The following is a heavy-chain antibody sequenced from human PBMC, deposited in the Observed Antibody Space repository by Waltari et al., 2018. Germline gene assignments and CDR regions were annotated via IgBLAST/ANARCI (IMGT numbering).Heavy chain of an antibody. CDR3: AREFGDDFWSGPCDY. D-gene: IGHD3-3*01. Sequence: QLQLQESGPGLVKPSETLSLTCTVSGGSISSSSYYWGWIRQPPGKGLDWIGSIYYSGSTYYNPSLKSRVTISVDTSKNHFSLKLSSVTAADTAVYYCAREFGDDFWSGPCDYWGQGTLVTVSS. CDR2: IYYSGST. CDR1: GGSISSSSYY. V-gene: IGHV4-39*07. J-gene: IGHJ4*02.